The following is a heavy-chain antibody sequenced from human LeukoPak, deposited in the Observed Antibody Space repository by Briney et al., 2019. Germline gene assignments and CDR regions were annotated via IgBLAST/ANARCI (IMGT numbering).Heavy chain of an antibody. Sequence: PGGSLRLSCAVSGITLSNYGMSWVRQVPGKGLEWVAGISDSGGRTNYADSVKGRFTISRDNPKNTLYLQMNSLRAADTAVYFCAKRGVVIRVILVGFHKEAYYFDSWGQGALVTVPS. J-gene: IGHJ4*02. V-gene: IGHV3-23*01. CDR1: GITLSNYG. CDR2: ISDSGGRT. D-gene: IGHD3-22*01. CDR3: AKRGVVIRVILVGFHKEAYYFDS.